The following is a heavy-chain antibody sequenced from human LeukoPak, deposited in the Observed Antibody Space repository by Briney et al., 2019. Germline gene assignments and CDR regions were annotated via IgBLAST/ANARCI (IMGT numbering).Heavy chain of an antibody. D-gene: IGHD5-24*01. V-gene: IGHV4-39*07. J-gene: IGHJ6*03. Sequence: SETLSLTCTVSGGSISSSSYYWGWIRQPPGKGLEWIGSIYYSGSTNYNPSLKSRVTISVDTSKNQFSLKLSSVTAADTAVYYCARYLRITHMVEMATTYPNYYYYYYMDVWGKGTTVTVSS. CDR2: IYYSGST. CDR3: ARYLRITHMVEMATTYPNYYYYYYMDV. CDR1: GGSISSSSYY.